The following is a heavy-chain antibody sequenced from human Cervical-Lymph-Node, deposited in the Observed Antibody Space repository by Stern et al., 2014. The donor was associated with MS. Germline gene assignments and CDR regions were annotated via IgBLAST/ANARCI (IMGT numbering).Heavy chain of an antibody. Sequence: QLVQSGAEVKKPGASVKVSCKTSGYIFTGYYIHWVRQAPGQGLEWMAWIKPNTGGTKYAQKFQGRVSMSRDTSISTAYVELSSLTSDDTAVYYCARDQRGITIFGVVTDYYYLGMDVWGQGTTVTVSS. D-gene: IGHD3-3*01. CDR3: ARDQRGITIFGVVTDYYYLGMDV. V-gene: IGHV1-2*02. CDR1: GYIFTGYY. J-gene: IGHJ6*02. CDR2: IKPNTGGT.